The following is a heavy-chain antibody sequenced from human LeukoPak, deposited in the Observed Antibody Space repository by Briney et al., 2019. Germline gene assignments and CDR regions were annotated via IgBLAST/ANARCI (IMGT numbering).Heavy chain of an antibody. CDR1: GYTFTSYD. D-gene: IGHD3-10*01. CDR3: ARDLAGNYFDY. V-gene: IGHV1-69*13. Sequence: SVKVSCKASGYTFTSYDINWVRQAPGQGLEWMRGIIPIFGTANYAQKFQGRVTITADESTSTAYMELSSLRSEDTAVYYCARDLAGNYFDYWGQGTLVTVSS. CDR2: IIPIFGTA. J-gene: IGHJ4*02.